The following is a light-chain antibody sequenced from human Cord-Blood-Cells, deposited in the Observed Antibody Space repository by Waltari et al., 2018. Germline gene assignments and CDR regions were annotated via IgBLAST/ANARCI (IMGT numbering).Light chain of an antibody. CDR3: MQALQTPYT. V-gene: IGKV2-28*01. CDR2: LGS. Sequence: IVLTQYPLSLPVTPAEPASISCRSSQSLLHSNGYNYLDWYLQKPGQSPQLLIYLGSNRDSGVPDRFSGSGSGTDFTLKISRVEAEDVGVYYCMQALQTPYTFGQGTKLEIK. CDR1: QSLLHSNGYNY. J-gene: IGKJ2*01.